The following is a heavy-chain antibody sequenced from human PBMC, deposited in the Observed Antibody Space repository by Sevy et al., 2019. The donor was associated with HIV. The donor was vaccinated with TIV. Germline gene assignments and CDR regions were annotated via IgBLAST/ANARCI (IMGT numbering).Heavy chain of an antibody. Sequence: GGSLRLSCAASGFTFRSHWMSWVRQAPGKGLEWVANIKQDGSEKYYVDSVKGRFTISRDNAKNSLSLQMNSLRAEDTAVYYCARDTGGIGMDVWGQGTTVTVSS. J-gene: IGHJ6*02. CDR3: ARDTGGIGMDV. D-gene: IGHD6-13*01. V-gene: IGHV3-7*01. CDR2: IKQDGSEK. CDR1: GFTFRSHW.